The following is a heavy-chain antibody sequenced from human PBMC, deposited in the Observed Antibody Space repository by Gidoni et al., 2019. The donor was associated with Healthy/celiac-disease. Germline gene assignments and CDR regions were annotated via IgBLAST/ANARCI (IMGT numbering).Heavy chain of an antibody. V-gene: IGHV3-11*01. J-gene: IGHJ4*02. D-gene: IGHD3-22*01. CDR3: ARLYDSSGYWEYYFDY. CDR2: ISSSGSTI. Sequence: QVQLVESGGGLVKPGGSLSLSCAASGFTFSDYYMSWIRQAPGKGLEWFSYISSSGSTIYYADSVKGRVTISRDNAKNSLYLQMNSLRAEDTAVYYCARLYDSSGYWEYYFDYWGQGTLVTVSS. CDR1: GFTFSDYY.